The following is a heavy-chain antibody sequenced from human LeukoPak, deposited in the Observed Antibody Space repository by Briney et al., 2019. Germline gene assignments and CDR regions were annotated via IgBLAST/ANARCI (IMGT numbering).Heavy chain of an antibody. CDR3: VRQSGWYLFDY. Sequence: PSETLSLTCTVSGGSISSSSYYWGWIRQPPGKGLEWIGSIYYSGSTYYNPSLKSRVTISVDTSKNQFSLKLSSVTAADTAVYYCVRQSGWYLFDYWGQGTLVTVSS. V-gene: IGHV4-39*01. D-gene: IGHD6-19*01. J-gene: IGHJ4*02. CDR2: IYYSGST. CDR1: GGSISSSSYY.